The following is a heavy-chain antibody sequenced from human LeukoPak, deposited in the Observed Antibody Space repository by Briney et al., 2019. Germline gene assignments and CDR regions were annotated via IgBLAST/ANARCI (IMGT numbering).Heavy chain of an antibody. Sequence: GGSLRLSCAASGFTFGSYAMSWVRQAPGKGLEWVSAIRGSGGSTYYADSVKGRFTISRDNSKNTLYLQMNSLRAEDTAVYYCAKGGYSYGSGVDNWFDPWGQGTLVTVSS. J-gene: IGHJ5*02. CDR3: AKGGYSYGSGVDNWFDP. CDR1: GFTFGSYA. CDR2: IRGSGGST. V-gene: IGHV3-23*01. D-gene: IGHD5-18*01.